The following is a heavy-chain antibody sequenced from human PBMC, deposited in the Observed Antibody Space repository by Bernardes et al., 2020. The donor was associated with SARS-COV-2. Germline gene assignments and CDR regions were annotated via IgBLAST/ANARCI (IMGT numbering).Heavy chain of an antibody. CDR2: INPNSGGT. D-gene: IGHD6-19*01. V-gene: IGHV1-2*02. Sequence: ASVKVSCKASGYTFTGYYMHWVRQAPGQGLEWMGWINPNSGGTNYAQKFQGRVTMTRDTSISTAYMELSRLRFDDTAVYYCAREDAVAGTDYYCGMDGWGQGTTVTVSS. CDR1: GYTFTGYY. CDR3: AREDAVAGTDYYCGMDG. J-gene: IGHJ6*02.